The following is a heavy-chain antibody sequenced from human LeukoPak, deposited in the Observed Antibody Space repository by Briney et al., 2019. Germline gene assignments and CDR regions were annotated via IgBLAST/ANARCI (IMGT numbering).Heavy chain of an antibody. D-gene: IGHD6-13*01. CDR1: GFTFSSCA. CDR2: IIGSGVST. Sequence: PGGSLRLSCVASGFTFSSCAMTWVRQAPGKGLEWGSVIIGSGVSTYYADSVKGRFTISRDNSKNTPYLQMNSLRDEDTAVYYCARARSSSPRDPPDYWGQGTLVTVSS. CDR3: ARARSSSPRDPPDY. V-gene: IGHV3-23*01. J-gene: IGHJ4*02.